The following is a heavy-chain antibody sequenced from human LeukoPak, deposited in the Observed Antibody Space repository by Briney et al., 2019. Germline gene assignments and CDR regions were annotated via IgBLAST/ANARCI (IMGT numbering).Heavy chain of an antibody. CDR1: GVPISSHC. CDR3: ARSSPSWGYYYGMDV. D-gene: IGHD2-2*01. Sequence: SETLSLTCTVSGVPISSHCWTWLRQPPGKGLEWIGYMDHSGSTNYNPSLKSRVTISVDTSKNQFSLKLSSVTAADTAVYYCARSSPSWGYYYGMDVWGQGTKVTVS. J-gene: IGHJ6*02. CDR2: MDHSGST. V-gene: IGHV4-59*11.